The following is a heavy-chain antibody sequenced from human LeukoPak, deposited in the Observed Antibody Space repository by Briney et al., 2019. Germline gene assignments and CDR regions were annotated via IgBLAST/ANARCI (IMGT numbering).Heavy chain of an antibody. V-gene: IGHV3-23*01. CDR1: GFTFSSYA. J-gene: IGHJ4*02. Sequence: GGSLRLSCAASGFTFSSYAMSWVRQAPGKGLEWVSGNGGSGNNTYYADSVKGRFTISRDNSKNTLYLQMNSLRAEDTAVYYCARKAGYYYGSGDHWGQGTLVTVSS. CDR2: NGGSGNNT. CDR3: ARKAGYYYGSGDH. D-gene: IGHD3-10*01.